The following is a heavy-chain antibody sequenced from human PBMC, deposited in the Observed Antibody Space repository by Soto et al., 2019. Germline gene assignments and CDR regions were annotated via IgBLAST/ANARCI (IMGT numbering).Heavy chain of an antibody. J-gene: IGHJ4*02. V-gene: IGHV3-30-3*01. D-gene: IGHD3-10*01. CDR3: AIDPRGRYYGSGSDYFDY. Sequence: QVPLVDSGGGVVRPGRSLRLSCAASGFTFSSYAMHWVRQAPGTGLEWVAVISYEGSNKYYADSVKARFTISIDNSKHTLYLQMTSLRAEDTAVYYCAIDPRGRYYGSGSDYFDYWGQGTLVTVSS. CDR2: ISYEGSNK. CDR1: GFTFSSYA.